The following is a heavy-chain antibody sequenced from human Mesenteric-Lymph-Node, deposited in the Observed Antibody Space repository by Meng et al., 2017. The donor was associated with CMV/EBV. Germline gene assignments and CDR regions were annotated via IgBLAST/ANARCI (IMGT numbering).Heavy chain of an antibody. CDR1: EFTVSGSA. J-gene: IGHJ6*02. CDR3: AKDVRDDFWSGSIPPGGGMDV. CDR2: IRSKANSYAT. Sequence: GESLKISCAASEFTVSGSAIHWVRQASGKGLEWVGRIRSKANSYATVYAATMKGRFTISRDNSKNTLYLQMNSLRAEDTAVYYCAKDVRDDFWSGSIPPGGGMDVWGQGTTVTVSS. V-gene: IGHV3-73*01. D-gene: IGHD3-3*01.